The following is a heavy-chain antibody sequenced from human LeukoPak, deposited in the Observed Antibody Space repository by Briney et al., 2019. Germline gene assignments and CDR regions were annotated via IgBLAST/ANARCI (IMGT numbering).Heavy chain of an antibody. CDR3: SGSYSGLDYFDY. D-gene: IGHD1-26*01. J-gene: IGHJ4*02. CDR2: ISGSGGST. V-gene: IGHV3-23*01. CDR1: GFTFSSYA. Sequence: GGSLRLPCAASGFTFSSYAMSWVRQAPGKGLEWVSAISGSGGSTYYADSVKGRFTISRDNSKNTLYLQMNSLRAEDTAVYYCSGSYSGLDYFDYWGQGTLVTVSS.